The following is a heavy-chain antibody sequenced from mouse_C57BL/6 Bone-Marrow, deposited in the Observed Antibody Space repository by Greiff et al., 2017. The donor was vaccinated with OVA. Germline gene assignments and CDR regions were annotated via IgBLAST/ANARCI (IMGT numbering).Heavy chain of an antibody. J-gene: IGHJ2*01. CDR3: TRDGNYGYYFDY. D-gene: IGHD2-1*01. CDR2: IDPETGGT. V-gene: IGHV1-15*01. Sequence: QVQLKESGAELVRPGASVTLSCKASGYTFTDYEMHWVKQTPVHGLEWIGAIDPETGGTAYNQKFKGKAILTADKSSSTAYMELRSLTSEDSAVYYCTRDGNYGYYFDYWGQGTTLTVSS. CDR1: GYTFTDYE.